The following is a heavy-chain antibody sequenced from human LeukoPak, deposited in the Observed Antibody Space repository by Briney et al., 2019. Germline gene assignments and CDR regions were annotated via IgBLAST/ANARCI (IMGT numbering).Heavy chain of an antibody. D-gene: IGHD3-10*01. CDR2: ISNDGTKK. CDR1: GFTFSSYA. CDR3: AREDLGFGRAAFDY. J-gene: IGHJ4*02. Sequence: GRSLRLSCAASGFTFSSYAMHWVRQAPGKGLEWVAVISNDGTKKNYADSVKGRFTISRDNSKNTLYLQMNSLRDEGTAVYYCAREDLGFGRAAFDYWGQGTLVTVSS. V-gene: IGHV3-30*04.